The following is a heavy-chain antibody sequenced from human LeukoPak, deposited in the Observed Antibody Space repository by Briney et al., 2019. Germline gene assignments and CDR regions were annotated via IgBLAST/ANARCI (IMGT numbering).Heavy chain of an antibody. Sequence: PGGSLRLSCAASGFTFSSYAMHWVRQAPGKGLEWVAVRSYDGSNKYYADSVKGRFTISRDNSKNTLYLQMNSLRAEDTAVYYCARFGQRYCSSTSCPSGGDAFDIWGQGTMVTVSS. CDR2: RSYDGSNK. CDR3: ARFGQRYCSSTSCPSGGDAFDI. J-gene: IGHJ3*02. CDR1: GFTFSSYA. V-gene: IGHV3-30-3*01. D-gene: IGHD2-2*01.